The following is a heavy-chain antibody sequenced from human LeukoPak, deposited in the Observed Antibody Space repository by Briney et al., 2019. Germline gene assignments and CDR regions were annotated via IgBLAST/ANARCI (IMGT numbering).Heavy chain of an antibody. CDR1: GFTFSSYW. V-gene: IGHV3-7*03. Sequence: GGSLRLSCAASGFTFSSYWMSWVRQAPGKGLEWVANIKQDGSEEYYVDSVKGRFTISRDNAKNSLYLQMNSLRAEDTAVYYCARDLVEPIYYGMDVWGKGTTVTVSS. CDR2: IKQDGSEE. D-gene: IGHD2-15*01. J-gene: IGHJ6*04. CDR3: ARDLVEPIYYGMDV.